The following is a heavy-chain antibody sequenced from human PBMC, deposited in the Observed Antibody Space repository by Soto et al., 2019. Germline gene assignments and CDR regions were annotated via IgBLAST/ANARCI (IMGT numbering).Heavy chain of an antibody. CDR1: GDTFKFYT. Sequence: QVQLVQSGAEVKKPGPSVKGSCTASGDTFKFYTINWVRQVPGQGLEWMGRFTPMLRLANFAQKFQGRVTMTADEYTTKAYLFVRSMRSEDTAVYYRATNYGSGYRHLDYWGQGTLVTASS. CDR3: ATNYGSGYRHLDY. D-gene: IGHD3-10*01. CDR2: FTPMLRLA. J-gene: IGHJ4*02. V-gene: IGHV1-69*02.